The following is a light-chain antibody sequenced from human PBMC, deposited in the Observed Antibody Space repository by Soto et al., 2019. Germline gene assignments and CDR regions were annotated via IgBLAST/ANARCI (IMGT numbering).Light chain of an antibody. CDR3: SSWTSSTTQV. V-gene: IGLV2-14*01. J-gene: IGLJ3*02. CDR2: KVN. CDR1: SSDVGAYNF. Sequence: QSALTQPASVSGSPGQSITISCTGTSSDVGAYNFVSWYQQHPGKAPKLMIYKVNNRPSGVSNRFSGSKSGNTASLTISGLQAEDEADYYCSSWTSSTTQVLGGGTKLTVL.